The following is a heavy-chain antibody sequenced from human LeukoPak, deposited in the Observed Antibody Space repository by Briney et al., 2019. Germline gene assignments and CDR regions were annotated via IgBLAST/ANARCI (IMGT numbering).Heavy chain of an antibody. J-gene: IGHJ4*02. V-gene: IGHV3-23*01. CDR1: GFTFNNYA. CDR2: ISGSGGST. CDR3: AKDSGSGSYWYYFDH. D-gene: IGHD3-10*01. Sequence: HPGGSLRLSCAASGFTFNNYAMSWVRQAPGKGLEWVSTISGSGGSTYYADSVKGRFTTSRDNFKNTLYLQMNSLRAEDTAVYYCAKDSGSGSYWYYFDHWGQGALVTVSS.